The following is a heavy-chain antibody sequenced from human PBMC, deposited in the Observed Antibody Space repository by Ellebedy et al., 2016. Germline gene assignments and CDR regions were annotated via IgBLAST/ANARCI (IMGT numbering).Heavy chain of an antibody. V-gene: IGHV4-59*08. D-gene: IGHD3-22*01. CDR1: GDSISSYY. Sequence: SETLSLXXTVSGDSISSYYWSWIRQPPGKGLEWIGYIYYSGNTNYNPSLKSRVTISVDTSKNQFSLKLSSVTAADTAVYYCARQGRFDTSGYVCWGQGTLVTVSS. J-gene: IGHJ4*02. CDR3: ARQGRFDTSGYVC. CDR2: IYYSGNT.